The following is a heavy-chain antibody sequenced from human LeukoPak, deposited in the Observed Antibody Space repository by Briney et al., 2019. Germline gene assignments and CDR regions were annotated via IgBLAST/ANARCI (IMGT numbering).Heavy chain of an antibody. CDR2: IYHSGAT. D-gene: IGHD3-22*01. Sequence: SETLSLTCAVSGYSISSGYCWGWIRQPPGKGLEWLGSIYHSGATYYNPSLKSRVTISVDTSKNQFSLKLSSVTAADTAVYYCARAYYYDSSGYFDYWGQGALVTVSS. CDR1: GYSISSGYC. CDR3: ARAYYYDSSGYFDY. V-gene: IGHV4-38-2*01. J-gene: IGHJ4*02.